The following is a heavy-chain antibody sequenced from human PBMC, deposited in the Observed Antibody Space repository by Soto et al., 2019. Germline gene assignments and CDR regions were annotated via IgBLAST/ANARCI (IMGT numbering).Heavy chain of an antibody. D-gene: IGHD3-10*01. CDR1: GFTFNTYA. J-gene: IGHJ4*02. V-gene: IGHV3-23*01. Sequence: GGSLRLSCAAAGFTFNTYAMTWVRQAPGKWLEWVPAISGSGGTTYYADSVKGRVTISRDNSKNTLFLHMDSLRAEDTAVYYCAKDRDYPRDYFHYWGQGXLVTVYS. CDR2: ISGSGGTT. CDR3: AKDRDYPRDYFHY.